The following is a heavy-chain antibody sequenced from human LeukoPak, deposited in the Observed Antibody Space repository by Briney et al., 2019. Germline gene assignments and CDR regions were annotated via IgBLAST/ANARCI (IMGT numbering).Heavy chain of an antibody. J-gene: IGHJ6*03. D-gene: IGHD6-13*01. CDR3: TTESIAAADPYYYYMDV. V-gene: IGHV3-15*01. CDR1: GFTFSNAW. CDR2: IKSKTDGGTT. Sequence: GGSLRLSCAASGFTFSNAWMSWVRQAPGKGLEWVGRIKSKTDGGTTDYAAPVKGRFTISRDDSKNTLYLQMNRLKTEDTAVYYCTTESIAAADPYYYYMDVWGKGTTVTVSS.